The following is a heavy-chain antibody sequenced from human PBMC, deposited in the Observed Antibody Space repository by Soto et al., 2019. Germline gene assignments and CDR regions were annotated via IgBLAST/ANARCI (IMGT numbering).Heavy chain of an antibody. CDR2: ISGSGGST. D-gene: IGHD3-22*01. CDR3: AKTSRGWTVIDRWFDP. CDR1: GFTFSSYA. Sequence: PGGSLRLSCAASGFTFSSYAMSWVRQAPGEGLEWVSAISGSGGSTYYADSVKGRFTISRDNSKNTLYLQMNSLRAEDTAVYYCAKTSRGWTVIDRWFDPWGQGTLVTVSS. V-gene: IGHV3-23*01. J-gene: IGHJ5*02.